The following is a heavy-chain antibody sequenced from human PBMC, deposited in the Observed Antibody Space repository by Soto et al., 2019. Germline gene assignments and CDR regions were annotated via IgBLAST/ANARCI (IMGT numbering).Heavy chain of an antibody. Sequence: QVQLVQSGAEVKKPGASVKVSCKASGYTFTTYGINWVQQAPGQGLEWMGWINAYNKNTDYAQKLQGRVTMTTDTSTSTAYMELRSLRSDDTAVYYCARGGIGYYYDSSGYRRYDYWGQGTLVTVSS. D-gene: IGHD3-22*01. CDR1: GYTFTTYG. V-gene: IGHV1-18*04. J-gene: IGHJ4*02. CDR2: INAYNKNT. CDR3: ARGGIGYYYDSSGYRRYDY.